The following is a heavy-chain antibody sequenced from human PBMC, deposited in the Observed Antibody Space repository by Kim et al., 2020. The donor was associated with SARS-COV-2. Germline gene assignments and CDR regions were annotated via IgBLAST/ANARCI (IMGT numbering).Heavy chain of an antibody. CDR2: IYYSGST. V-gene: IGHV4-59*01. CDR1: GGSISSYY. D-gene: IGHD6-13*01. CDR3: ARGAGRWGSSWYPGGWFDP. J-gene: IGHJ5*02. Sequence: SETLSLTCTVSGGSISSYYWSWIRQPPGKGLEWIGYIYYSGSTNYNPSLKSRVTISVDTSKNPFSLKLSSVTAADTAVYYCARGAGRWGSSWYPGGWFDPWGQGTLVTVSS.